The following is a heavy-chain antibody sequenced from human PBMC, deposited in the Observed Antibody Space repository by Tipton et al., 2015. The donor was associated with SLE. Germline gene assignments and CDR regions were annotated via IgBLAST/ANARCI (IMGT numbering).Heavy chain of an antibody. J-gene: IGHJ4*02. V-gene: IGHV3-11*04. Sequence: SLRLSCAASGFTFSDYYMSWIRQAPGKGLEWVSYISSSGSTIYYADSVKGRFTISRDNAKSSLYLQMTSLRAEDTAVYYCARVGGGSPTSVDYWGQGPLFTVSS. CDR3: ARVGGGSPTSVDY. CDR2: ISSSGSTI. D-gene: IGHD2-15*01. CDR1: GFTFSDYY.